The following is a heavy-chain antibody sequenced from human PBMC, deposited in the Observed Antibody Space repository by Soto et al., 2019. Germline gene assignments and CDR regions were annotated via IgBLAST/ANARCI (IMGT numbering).Heavy chain of an antibody. CDR3: AGGSLERLGFWFDP. V-gene: IGHV4-34*01. Sequence: SETLSLTGAVYGGSFSGYYWTWIRQPPGKGLEWIGEINHSGSTNYNPSLKSRVTISVDTSKNQFSLKLSSVPAADTAVYYCAGGSLERLGFWFDPWGQGTLVTVSS. D-gene: IGHD3-16*01. CDR1: GGSFSGYY. CDR2: INHSGST. J-gene: IGHJ5*02.